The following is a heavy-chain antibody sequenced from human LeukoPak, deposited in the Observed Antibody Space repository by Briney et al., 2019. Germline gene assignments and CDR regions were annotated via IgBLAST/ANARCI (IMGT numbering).Heavy chain of an antibody. CDR1: GFTFSSYA. Sequence: GGSLRLSCAASGFTFSSYAMSWVRQAPGKGLEWVSAISGSGGSTYYADSVKGRFTISRDNSKNTLYLQMNSLRVEDTAVYYCAKDQGSGYSYGYDYYYYYGMDVWGQGTTVTVSS. CDR2: ISGSGGST. D-gene: IGHD5-18*01. J-gene: IGHJ6*02. CDR3: AKDQGSGYSYGYDYYYYYGMDV. V-gene: IGHV3-23*01.